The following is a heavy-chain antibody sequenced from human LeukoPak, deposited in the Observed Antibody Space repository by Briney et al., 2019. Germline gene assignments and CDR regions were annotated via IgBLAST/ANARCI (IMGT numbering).Heavy chain of an antibody. J-gene: IGHJ4*02. CDR3: ASGGEWGLLPSFDY. V-gene: IGHV4-39*07. CDR1: GGSISSSSYY. D-gene: IGHD1-26*01. CDR2: IYYSGST. Sequence: SETLSLTCTVSGGSISSSSYYWGWIRQPPGKGLEWIGSIYYSGSTYYNPSLKSRVTISVDTSKNQFSLKLSSVTAADTAVYYCASGGEWGLLPSFDYWGQGTLVTVSS.